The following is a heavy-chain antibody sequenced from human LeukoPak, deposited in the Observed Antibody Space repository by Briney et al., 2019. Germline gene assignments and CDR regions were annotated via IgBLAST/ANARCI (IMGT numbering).Heavy chain of an antibody. D-gene: IGHD1-20*01. CDR2: IKSKTDGGTT. CDR3: TTGELDFNWYYGMDV. CDR1: GFTFSNAW. Sequence: GGSLRLSCAASGFTFSNAWMSWVRQAPGKGLEWVGRIKSKTDGGTTDYAAPVKGRFTISRDDSKNTLYLQMNSLKTEDTAVYYCTTGELDFNWYYGMDVWGQGTTVTVS. V-gene: IGHV3-15*01. J-gene: IGHJ6*02.